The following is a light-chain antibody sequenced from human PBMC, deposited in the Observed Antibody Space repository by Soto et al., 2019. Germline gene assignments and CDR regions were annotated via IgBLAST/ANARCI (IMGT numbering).Light chain of an antibody. CDR1: QSISGY. CDR2: GAS. J-gene: IGKJ1*01. V-gene: IGKV1-39*01. Sequence: DIQMTQSPSSLSASVGDRVTITCRASQSISGYLNWYQQKPGKAPRLLVHGASTLLWGVPSRFSGSGSGTTFTLNISSLQPVDFATYYCQQRYSNVVTFGQGTRVEVK. CDR3: QQRYSNVVT.